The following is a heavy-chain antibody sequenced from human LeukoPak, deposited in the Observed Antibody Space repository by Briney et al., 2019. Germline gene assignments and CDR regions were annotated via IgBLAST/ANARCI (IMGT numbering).Heavy chain of an antibody. J-gene: IGHJ5*02. CDR2: IIPIFGTA. Sequence: SVKVSCKASGGTFSSYAISWVRQAPGQGLEWMGGIIPIFGTANYAQKFQGRVTTTADKSTSTAYMELSSLRSEDTAVYYCARLPLYSSSWYGWFDPWGQGTLVTVSS. D-gene: IGHD6-13*01. V-gene: IGHV1-69*06. CDR1: GGTFSSYA. CDR3: ARLPLYSSSWYGWFDP.